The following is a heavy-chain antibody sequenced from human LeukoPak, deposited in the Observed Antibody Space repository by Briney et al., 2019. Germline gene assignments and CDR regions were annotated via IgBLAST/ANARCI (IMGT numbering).Heavy chain of an antibody. J-gene: IGHJ6*02. Sequence: GGSLRLSCAASGFTFSSYEMSWVRQAPGKGLEWVSYISSSGSTIYYADSVKGRFTISRDNAKNSLYLQMNSLRAEDTAACYCAREREDYYYYGMDVWGQGTTVTVSS. CDR1: GFTFSSYE. CDR3: AREREDYYYYGMDV. V-gene: IGHV3-48*03. CDR2: ISSSGSTI.